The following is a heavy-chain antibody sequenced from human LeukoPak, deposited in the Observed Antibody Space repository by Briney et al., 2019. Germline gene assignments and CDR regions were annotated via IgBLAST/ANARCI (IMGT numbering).Heavy chain of an antibody. Sequence: PSETLSLTCSVSGGSISNSSFYWGWVRQPPGKGLEWIGSIYYGGNTYYKPSLKSRVTISVDTSKNQFSLKLSSVTAADTAVYYCARGLRYNWNPESPLSYYYYMDVWGKGTTVTVSS. CDR2: IYYGGNT. CDR1: GGSISNSSFY. V-gene: IGHV4-39*07. CDR3: ARGLRYNWNPESPLSYYYYMDV. D-gene: IGHD1-20*01. J-gene: IGHJ6*03.